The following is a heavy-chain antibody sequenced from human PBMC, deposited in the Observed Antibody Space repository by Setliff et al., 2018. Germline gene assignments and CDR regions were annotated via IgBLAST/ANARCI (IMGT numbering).Heavy chain of an antibody. V-gene: IGHV3-53*01. CDR2: LDNDGST. D-gene: IGHD3-10*01. Sequence: GGSLRLSCAASGVTVSAYNMSWVRQAPGKGLEWVSLLDNDGSTYYSDSVKGRFTISRGTSKNTLYLQMSSLRTEDTAVYYCRLWFGELLRDYWGQGTLVTVSS. CDR1: GVTVSAYN. J-gene: IGHJ4*02. CDR3: RLWFGELLRDY.